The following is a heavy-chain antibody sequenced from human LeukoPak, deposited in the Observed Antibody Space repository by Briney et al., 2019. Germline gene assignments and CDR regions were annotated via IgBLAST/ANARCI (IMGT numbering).Heavy chain of an antibody. CDR1: GFTFSSYA. V-gene: IGHV3-23*01. J-gene: IGHJ4*02. CDR2: ISGSGGST. Sequence: GGSLRLSCAASGFTFSSYAMSWVRQAPGKGLEWVSAISGSGGSTYYADSVKGRFTISRDNSKNTLYLQMNSLRAEDTAVYYCAKDPSYDSSGYYYKWGQGTLVTVSP. CDR3: AKDPSYDSSGYYYK. D-gene: IGHD3-22*01.